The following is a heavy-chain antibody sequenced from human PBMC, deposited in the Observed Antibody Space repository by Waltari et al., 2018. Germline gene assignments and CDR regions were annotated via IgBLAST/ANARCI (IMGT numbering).Heavy chain of an antibody. V-gene: IGHV3-53*03. CDR2: IYSGITT. Sequence: EVNMVESGGGLVQRGGSRRLSCAASGFIVEANYMTWVRQAPGKGLEWVSVIYSGITTYYADSAKDRFIISRDNSKNTLFLQMNSLRAEDTAVYYCARGHCTGGSCHSGDNFDLWGQGTLVTVSS. J-gene: IGHJ4*02. CDR1: GFIVEANY. D-gene: IGHD2-15*01. CDR3: ARGHCTGGSCHSGDNFDL.